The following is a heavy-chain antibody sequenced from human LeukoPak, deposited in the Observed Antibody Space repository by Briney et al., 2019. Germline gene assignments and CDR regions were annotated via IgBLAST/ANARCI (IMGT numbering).Heavy chain of an antibody. V-gene: IGHV3-9*01. Sequence: GMSLRLSCAASGFTFDDYAMNWVRQAPGKGLEWVAGISWRSDSIGYADSVRGRFTISRDNAKNSLYLQMDGLRPEDTALYYCAKDPRENLVGVKPGYFDLWGRGTLVTVSS. J-gene: IGHJ2*01. CDR1: GFTFDDYA. CDR3: AKDPRENLVGVKPGYFDL. D-gene: IGHD1-26*01. CDR2: ISWRSDSI.